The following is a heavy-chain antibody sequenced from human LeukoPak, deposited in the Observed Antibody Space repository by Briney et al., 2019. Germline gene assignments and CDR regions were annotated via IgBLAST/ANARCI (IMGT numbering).Heavy chain of an antibody. Sequence: SVKVSCKASGGTFSSYAISWVRQAPGQGLEWMGGIIPIFGTANYAQKFQGRVTITADESTGTAYMELSSLRSEDTAVYYCAGHYGSGSYYNLYYFDYWGQGTLVTVSS. CDR2: IIPIFGTA. D-gene: IGHD3-10*01. CDR3: AGHYGSGSYYNLYYFDY. V-gene: IGHV1-69*01. CDR1: GGTFSSYA. J-gene: IGHJ4*02.